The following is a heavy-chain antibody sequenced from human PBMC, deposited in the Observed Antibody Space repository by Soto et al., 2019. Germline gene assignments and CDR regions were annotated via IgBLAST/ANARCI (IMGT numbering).Heavy chain of an antibody. J-gene: IGHJ4*02. V-gene: IGHV4-59*01. CDR3: ARGVGSSPPRY. CDR2: IYASGSP. CDR1: GGSISVYY. Sequence: SETLSLTCTISGGSISVYYWSWVRQPPGHELEWIGYIYASGSPYYNPSPRSRVTISADTSKNQISLKLTSPTAADTAVYYCARGVGSSPPRYWGRGTLVTVSS. D-gene: IGHD1-26*01.